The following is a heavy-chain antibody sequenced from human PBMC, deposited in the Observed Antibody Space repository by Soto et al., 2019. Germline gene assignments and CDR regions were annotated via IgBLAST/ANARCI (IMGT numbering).Heavy chain of an antibody. CDR3: ARHTSDVYYYDSIHDAFDI. D-gene: IGHD3-22*01. J-gene: IGHJ3*02. Sequence: PGESLKISCKGSGYSFTSYWISWVRQMPGKGLEWMGRIDPSDSYTNYSPSFQGHVTISADKSISTAYLQWSSLKASDTAMYYCARHTSDVYYYDSIHDAFDIWGQGTMVTVPS. CDR1: GYSFTSYW. V-gene: IGHV5-10-1*01. CDR2: IDPSDSYT.